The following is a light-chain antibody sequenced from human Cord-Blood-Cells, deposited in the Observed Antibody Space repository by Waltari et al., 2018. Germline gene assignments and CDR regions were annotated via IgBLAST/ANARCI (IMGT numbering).Light chain of an antibody. J-gene: IGLJ3*02. CDR3: CSYAGSYTWV. Sequence: QSALTQPRSVSGSPGQSVTISCPGTSSDVGGYNYFSWYQQHPGKAPKRMIYDVSKRPSGVPDRFSGSKSGNTASLTISGLQAEDEADYYCCSYAGSYTWVFGGGTKLTVL. CDR1: SSDVGGYNY. CDR2: DVS. V-gene: IGLV2-11*01.